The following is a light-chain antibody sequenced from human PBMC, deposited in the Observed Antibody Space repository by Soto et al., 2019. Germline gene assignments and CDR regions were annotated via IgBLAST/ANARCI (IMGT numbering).Light chain of an antibody. J-gene: IGLJ3*02. CDR1: SSDIGGYNY. Sequence: QSALTQPPSASGSPGQSVTISCTGTSSDIGGYNYVSWYQQHPGKAPKLIIYEVTKRPSGVPDRFSGSKSGNTASQTVSGLQAEDEADYSCSSYAGSNNLVFGGGTKLTVL. V-gene: IGLV2-8*01. CDR3: SSYAGSNNLV. CDR2: EVT.